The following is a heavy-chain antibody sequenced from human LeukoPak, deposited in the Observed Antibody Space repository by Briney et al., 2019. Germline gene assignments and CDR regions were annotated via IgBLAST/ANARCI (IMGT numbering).Heavy chain of an antibody. Sequence: PGGSLRLSCAASGFAFSSYSMNWVRQAPGKGLEWVSSISSSSSYIYYADSVKGRFTISRDNDKNSLYLQMNSLRAEDTAVYYCASQGGSSLYVIHYWGQGTLVTVSS. CDR2: ISSSSSYI. D-gene: IGHD6-13*01. CDR3: ASQGGSSLYVIHY. CDR1: GFAFSSYS. J-gene: IGHJ4*02. V-gene: IGHV3-21*04.